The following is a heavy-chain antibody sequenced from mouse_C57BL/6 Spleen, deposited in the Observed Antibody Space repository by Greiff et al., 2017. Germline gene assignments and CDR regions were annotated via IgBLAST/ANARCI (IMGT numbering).Heavy chain of an antibody. V-gene: IGHV1-26*01. Sequence: EVQLQQSGPELVKPGASVKISCKASGYTFTDYYMNWVKQSHGKSLEWIGDINPNNGGTSYNQKFKGKATLTVDKSSSTAYMELRSLTSEYSAVYYCARSGYTYYAMDYWGQGTSVTVSS. CDR3: ARSGYTYYAMDY. CDR2: INPNNGGT. J-gene: IGHJ4*01. CDR1: GYTFTDYY. D-gene: IGHD3-1*01.